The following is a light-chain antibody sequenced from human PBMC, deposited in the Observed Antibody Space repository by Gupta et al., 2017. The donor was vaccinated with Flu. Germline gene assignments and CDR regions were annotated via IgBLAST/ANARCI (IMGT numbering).Light chain of an antibody. V-gene: IGKV1-33*01. CDR1: QDINTS. CDR3: QQCDSVPLT. Sequence: DIQMTQSPSSLSASVGDRITITCQASQDINTSLNWYQQKPGKAPKVLIYNASNLETGVPSRFSGSGSGTDFTFAISRLQPEDIAAYYCQQCDSVPLTFGGGTNVEIK. J-gene: IGKJ4*01. CDR2: NAS.